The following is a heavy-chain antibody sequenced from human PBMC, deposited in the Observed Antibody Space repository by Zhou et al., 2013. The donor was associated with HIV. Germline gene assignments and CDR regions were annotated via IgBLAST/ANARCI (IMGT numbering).Heavy chain of an antibody. CDR2: ISAYNGNT. J-gene: IGHJ6*03. V-gene: IGHV1-18*01. D-gene: IGHD3-10*01. Sequence: QVQLVQSGAEVKKPGASVKVSCKASGYTFSSNGITWVRQVPGQGLEWMGWISAYNGNTNYAQKFQGRVTMTTDTSTSTAYMELRSLRSDDTAVYYCARAGGYYYGSGSPRGGVDSWADGTDWSTVPYY. CDR3: ARAGGYYYGSGSPRGGVDSWADGTDWSTVPYY. CDR1: GYTFSSNG.